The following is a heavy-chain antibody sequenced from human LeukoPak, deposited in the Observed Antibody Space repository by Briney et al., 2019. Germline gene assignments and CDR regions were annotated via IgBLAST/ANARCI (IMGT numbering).Heavy chain of an antibody. CDR3: AKDPGGADY. Sequence: GGSLRLSCAASGFTFSSYAMSWVRQAPGKGLEWVSIISGSADITYYADSVKGRFTISRDNSKNTLFLQMNSLRAEDTAIYYCAKDPGGADYWGQGTLVTVSS. D-gene: IGHD3-10*01. CDR1: GFTFSSYA. CDR2: ISGSADIT. J-gene: IGHJ4*02. V-gene: IGHV3-23*01.